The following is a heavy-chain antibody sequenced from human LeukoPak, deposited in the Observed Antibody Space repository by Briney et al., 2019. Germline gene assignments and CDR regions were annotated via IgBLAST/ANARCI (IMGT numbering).Heavy chain of an antibody. D-gene: IGHD5-18*01. CDR2: IKQDESEK. Sequence: GGSLRLSCAASGFTFSSYWMTWVRQAPGKGLEWVANIKQDESEKYYVDSVKGRFTISRDNAKSSLYLQMNSLRTEDTAVYYCARVLVYSYGSGYNMDVWGIGTTVTVSS. CDR1: GFTFSSYW. V-gene: IGHV3-7*01. J-gene: IGHJ6*03. CDR3: ARVLVYSYGSGYNMDV.